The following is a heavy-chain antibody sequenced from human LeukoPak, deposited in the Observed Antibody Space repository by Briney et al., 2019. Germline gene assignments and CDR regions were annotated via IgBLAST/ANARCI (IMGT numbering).Heavy chain of an antibody. V-gene: IGHV4-39*01. Sequence: SETLSLTCTVSGGSISSSSYYWGWLRQPPGKGLERIGSIYYSGSTYYNPSLKSRVTISVDTSKKQFSLKLSSVTAADTAVYYCARHLSSGGYPHRDCWGQGTLVTVSS. CDR2: IYYSGST. CDR3: ARHLSSGGYPHRDC. D-gene: IGHD6-19*01. J-gene: IGHJ4*02. CDR1: GGSISSSSYY.